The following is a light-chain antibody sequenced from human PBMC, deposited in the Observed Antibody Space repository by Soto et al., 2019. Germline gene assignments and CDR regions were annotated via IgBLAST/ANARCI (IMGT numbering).Light chain of an antibody. Sequence: QSVLTQPPSVSGAPGQRVTIPCTGSSSNLGAGYDVHWYQLLPGTAPKLLIYGNRNRPSGVPDRFSGSKSGTSASLAITGLQAEDEAVYYCHSYDNILGVSKVFGTGTKVTVL. V-gene: IGLV1-40*01. CDR3: HSYDNILGVSKV. CDR2: GNR. CDR1: SSNLGAGYD. J-gene: IGLJ1*01.